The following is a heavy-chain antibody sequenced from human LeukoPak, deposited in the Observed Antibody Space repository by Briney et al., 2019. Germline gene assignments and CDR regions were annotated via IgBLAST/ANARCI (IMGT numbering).Heavy chain of an antibody. CDR3: ARHPSLPYFDY. Sequence: NTSETLSLTCTVSGGSISSSSYYWGWIRQPPGKGLEWIGSIYHSGSTYYNPSLKSRVTISVDTSKNQFSLKLSSVTAADTAVYYCARHPSLPYFDYWGQGTLVTVSS. V-gene: IGHV4-39*01. CDR1: GGSISSSSYY. D-gene: IGHD1-26*01. J-gene: IGHJ4*02. CDR2: IYHSGST.